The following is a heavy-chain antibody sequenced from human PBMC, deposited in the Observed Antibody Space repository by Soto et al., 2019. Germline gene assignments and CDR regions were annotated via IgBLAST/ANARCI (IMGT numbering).Heavy chain of an antibody. J-gene: IGHJ6*02. CDR3: ARSSSSWYGGYYYGMDV. CDR1: GYTFTNYG. V-gene: IGHV1-18*04. D-gene: IGHD6-13*01. Sequence: QVQLVQSGAEVKKPGDSVKVSCKASGYTFTNYGISWVRQAPGQGLEWMGWISAYNGNTNYAQKLQCRVTMTTDTSTSTAYMELRSLRSEGTAVYYCARSSSSWYGGYYYGMDVWGQGTTVTVSS. CDR2: ISAYNGNT.